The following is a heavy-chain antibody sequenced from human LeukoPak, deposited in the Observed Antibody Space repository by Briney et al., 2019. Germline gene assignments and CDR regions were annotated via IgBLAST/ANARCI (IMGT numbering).Heavy chain of an antibody. CDR3: ARGLFLSGYLDAFDI. D-gene: IGHD3-22*01. CDR1: GFTFSSSW. V-gene: IGHV3-7*03. J-gene: IGHJ3*02. CDR2: IQQDGSDK. Sequence: GGSLRLSCAASGFTFSSSWMSWVRQAPGKGLEWVANIQQDGSDKYYVDSVKGRFTISRDNSKNTLYLQMNSLRVEDTAVYYCARGLFLSGYLDAFDIWGQGTVVTVSS.